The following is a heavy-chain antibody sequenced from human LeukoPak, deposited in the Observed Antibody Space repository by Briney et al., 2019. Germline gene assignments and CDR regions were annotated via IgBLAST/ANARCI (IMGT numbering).Heavy chain of an antibody. J-gene: IGHJ3*02. Sequence: GGSLRPSCAASGFTFSSYGMHWVRQAPGKGLEWVAFIRHDGSNKYYADSVKGRFTISRDNSKNTLYLQMNSLRAEDTAVYYCATENKRGYSYGSPTDAFDIWGQGTMVTVSS. CDR2: IRHDGSNK. D-gene: IGHD5-18*01. CDR1: GFTFSSYG. V-gene: IGHV3-30*02. CDR3: ATENKRGYSYGSPTDAFDI.